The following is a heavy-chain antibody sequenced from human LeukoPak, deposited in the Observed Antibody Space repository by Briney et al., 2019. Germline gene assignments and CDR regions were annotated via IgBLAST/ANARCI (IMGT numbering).Heavy chain of an antibody. J-gene: IGHJ4*02. CDR3: AKDLSYTSGASDH. CDR2: ITDDGYNT. V-gene: IGHV3-23*01. D-gene: IGHD6-19*01. CDR1: GFTFSAFA. Sequence: GGSLRLSCAASGFTFSAFAMTWVRQAPGEGLEWVSTITDDGYNTYSADSVKGRITFSRDNSKNTLSLQLRSLRAEDTAVYYCAKDLSYTSGASDHWGQGTLVTVSS.